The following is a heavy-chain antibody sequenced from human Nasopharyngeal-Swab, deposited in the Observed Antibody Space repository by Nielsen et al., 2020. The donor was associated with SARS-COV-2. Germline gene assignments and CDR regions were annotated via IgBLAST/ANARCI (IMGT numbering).Heavy chain of an antibody. CDR2: ISAYNGNT. Sequence: ASVKVSCKASGYTFTSYGISWVRQAPGQGLEWMGWISAYNGNTNYAQKLQGRVTMTTDTSTSTAYMELRSLRSDDTAVYYCARGVFLTRKVAAAGTLGDYWGQGTLVTVSS. V-gene: IGHV1-18*01. CDR1: GYTFTSYG. CDR3: ARGVFLTRKVAAAGTLGDY. D-gene: IGHD6-13*01. J-gene: IGHJ4*02.